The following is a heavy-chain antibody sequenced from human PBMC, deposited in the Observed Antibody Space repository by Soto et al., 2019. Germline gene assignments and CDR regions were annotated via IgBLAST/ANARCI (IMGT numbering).Heavy chain of an antibody. Sequence: GGSMGISRAASGLSVNSYAMSWVRQDPGKGLEWVAVISYDGSNKYYADSVKGRFTISRDKSKNTLYLQMNSLRAEDSAVYSCAKARNSYNWNYHYFDYWGLGTQVTGSS. CDR3: AKARNSYNWNYHYFDY. J-gene: IGHJ4*02. D-gene: IGHD1-7*01. CDR1: GLSVNSYA. CDR2: ISYDGSNK. V-gene: IGHV3-30*18.